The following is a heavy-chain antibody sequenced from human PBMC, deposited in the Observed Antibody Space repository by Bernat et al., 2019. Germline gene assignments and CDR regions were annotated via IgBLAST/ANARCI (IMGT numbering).Heavy chain of an antibody. CDR3: AREVRVLPAAKGAYYYYGVDV. CDR2: IYASGST. D-gene: IGHD2-2*01. V-gene: IGHV4-31*03. CDR1: GGSISSDGYY. J-gene: IGHJ6*02. Sequence: QVQLQESGPGLVKPSQTLSLTCSVSGGSISSDGYYWSWIRHFPGKGLEWIGYIYASGSTDYNPSLKSRLTISIETSKNQFSLKVSSVTAADTAVYYCAREVRVLPAAKGAYYYYGVDVWGQGTTVTVSS.